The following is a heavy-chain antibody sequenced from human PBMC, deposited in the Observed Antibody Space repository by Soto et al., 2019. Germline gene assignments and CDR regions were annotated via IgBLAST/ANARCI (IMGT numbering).Heavy chain of an antibody. CDR3: ASEPIRGLYCSSTSCFLDY. D-gene: IGHD2-2*01. CDR1: GGSISSSSYY. Sequence: PSETLSLTCTVSGGSISSSSYYWGWIRQPPGKGLEWIGSIYYSGSTYYNPSLKSRVTISVDTSKNQFSLKLSSVTAADTAVYYCASEPIRGLYCSSTSCFLDYWGQGTLVTVYS. V-gene: IGHV4-39*01. CDR2: IYYSGST. J-gene: IGHJ4*02.